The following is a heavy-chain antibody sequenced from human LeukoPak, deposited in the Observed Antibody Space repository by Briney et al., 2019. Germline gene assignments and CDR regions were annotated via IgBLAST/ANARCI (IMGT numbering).Heavy chain of an antibody. J-gene: IGHJ3*02. Sequence: VASVTVSCKTSGYTFTGYYIHWVRQGPGQGLEWMGWINPNSGGTKYAQKFQGRVTMTRDTSISTAYMDMSSLRSDDTAVYYCARNLWFGESSDAFGMWGQGTMVTVSS. CDR1: GYTFTGYY. V-gene: IGHV1-2*02. CDR2: INPNSGGT. D-gene: IGHD3-10*01. CDR3: ARNLWFGESSDAFGM.